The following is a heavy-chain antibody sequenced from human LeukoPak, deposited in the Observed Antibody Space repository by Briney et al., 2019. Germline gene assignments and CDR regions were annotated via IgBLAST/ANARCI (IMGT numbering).Heavy chain of an antibody. J-gene: IGHJ6*03. CDR1: GYSISCGYY. CDR2: IYHRGST. Sequence: PSETLSLTCTVSGYSISCGYYWGWIRQPPGKGLEWIGSIYHRGSTYYNPSLKSRVTISVDTSKNQFSLKLSSVTAADTAVYYCARAYYYDSSGYYAHMDVWGKGTTVTVSS. V-gene: IGHV4-38-2*02. D-gene: IGHD3-22*01. CDR3: ARAYYYDSSGYYAHMDV.